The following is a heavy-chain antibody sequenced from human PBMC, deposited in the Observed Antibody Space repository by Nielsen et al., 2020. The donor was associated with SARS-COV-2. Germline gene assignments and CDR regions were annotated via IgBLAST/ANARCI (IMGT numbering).Heavy chain of an antibody. CDR2: IYYSGST. CDR3: ARDRYDILTGYDYSGMDV. J-gene: IGHJ6*02. V-gene: IGHV4-59*01. Sequence: SETLSLTCTVSGGSISGSYWSWIRQPPGKGLEWIGYIYYSGSTNYNPSLKSRVTISVDTSKNQFSLKLNSVTAADTAVYYCARDRYDILTGYDYSGMDVWGQGTTVTVSS. D-gene: IGHD3-9*01. CDR1: GGSISGSY.